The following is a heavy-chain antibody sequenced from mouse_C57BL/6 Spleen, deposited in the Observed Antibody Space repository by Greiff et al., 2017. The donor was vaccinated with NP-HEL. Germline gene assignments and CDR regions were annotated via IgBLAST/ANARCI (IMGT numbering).Heavy chain of an antibody. Sequence: QVQLKESGAELVRPGASVTLSCKASGYTFTDYEMHWVKQTPVHGLEWIGAIDPETGGTAYNQKFTGKAILTADKSSSTAYMELRSLTSEDSAVYYCTRGRGLLSYAMDYWGQGTSVTVSS. CDR3: TRGRGLLSYAMDY. CDR1: GYTFTDYE. V-gene: IGHV1-15*01. CDR2: IDPETGGT. J-gene: IGHJ4*01. D-gene: IGHD2-10*01.